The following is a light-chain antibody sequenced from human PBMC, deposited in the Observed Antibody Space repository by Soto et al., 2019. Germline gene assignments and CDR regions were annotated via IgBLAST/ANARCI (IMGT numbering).Light chain of an antibody. V-gene: IGKV3-11*01. CDR1: QSVSSY. J-gene: IGKJ5*01. Sequence: EIVLTQSPATLSLSPGERATLSCRASQSVSSYLAWYQQKPGQAPRLLIYDASTRATGIPARFSGSGSGTEFTLTISGLLPEDFAAYHCQQLYTLPFTFGQGTRLEIK. CDR2: DAS. CDR3: QQLYTLPFT.